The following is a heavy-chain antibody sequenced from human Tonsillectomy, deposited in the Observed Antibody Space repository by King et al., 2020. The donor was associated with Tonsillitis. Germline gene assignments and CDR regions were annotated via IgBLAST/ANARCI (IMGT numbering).Heavy chain of an antibody. Sequence: QLVQSGAEVKKPGASLRISCKGSGYSFTSYWISGVRQMPGKGLEWMGRIDPSDSYTNYSPSFQGHVTISAVKSISTAYLQWSSLKASDTAMYYCAPLWYVSSGYYPLKYWGQGTLVTVSS. D-gene: IGHD3-22*01. CDR3: APLWYVSSGYYPLKY. V-gene: IGHV5-10-1*03. CDR2: IDPSDSYT. CDR1: GYSFTSYW. J-gene: IGHJ4*02.